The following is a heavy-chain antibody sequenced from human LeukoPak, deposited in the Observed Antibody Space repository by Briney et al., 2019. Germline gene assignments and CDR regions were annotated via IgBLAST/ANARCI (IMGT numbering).Heavy chain of an antibody. CDR3: AREVAGL. CDR1: GFTFSSYS. J-gene: IGHJ4*02. V-gene: IGHV3-48*01. Sequence: PGGSLRLSCAASGFTFSSYSMNWVRQAPGKGLEWVSYISSSSSTIYYADSLKGRFTISRDNAKNSLYLQLNSLRAEDTAVYYCAREVAGLWGQGTLVTVSS. CDR2: ISSSSSTI.